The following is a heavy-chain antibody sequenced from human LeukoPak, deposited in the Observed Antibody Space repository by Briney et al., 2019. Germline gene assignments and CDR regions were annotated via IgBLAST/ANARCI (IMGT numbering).Heavy chain of an antibody. Sequence: GGSLRLSCAASGFTFSSYAMSWVRQAPGKGLEWVSGIGGTGGNTYYADSVKGRFTISRDNSKNTVYLQMNSLRAEDTAVYYCAKDATPSTILYCFDYWGQGTLVTVSS. CDR3: AKDATPSTILYCFDY. CDR2: IGGTGGNT. CDR1: GFTFSSYA. J-gene: IGHJ4*02. D-gene: IGHD1-26*01. V-gene: IGHV3-23*01.